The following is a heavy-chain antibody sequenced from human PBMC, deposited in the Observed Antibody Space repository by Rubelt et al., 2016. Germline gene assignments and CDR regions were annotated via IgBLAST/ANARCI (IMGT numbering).Heavy chain of an antibody. CDR2: IHSSGST. CDR1: GGSISGYY. Sequence: QVQLQQWGPGLVKPSETLSPTCTVSGGSISGYYWSWIRQPPGKGLEWIGYIHSSGSTNYNASLKSQVTISVNTSKNQFPLILRSGTAADTAVDYWARVRTPSGYDSGMDVRGQGTTVTVSS. CDR3: ARVRTPSGYDSGMDV. J-gene: IGHJ6*02. V-gene: IGHV4-59*01. D-gene: IGHD5-12*01.